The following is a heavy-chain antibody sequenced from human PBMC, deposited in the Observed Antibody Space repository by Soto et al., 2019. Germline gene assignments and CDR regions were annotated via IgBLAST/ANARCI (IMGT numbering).Heavy chain of an antibody. CDR3: ARGVAARLDYYYYYMDV. D-gene: IGHD6-6*01. Sequence: EVQLVESGGGLVKPGGSLRLSCAASGFTFSSYSMNWVRQAPGKGLEWVSSISSSSSYIYYADSVKGRFTISRDNAKNSLYLQMNSLSAEDTAVYYCARGVAARLDYYYYYMDVWGKGTTVTVSS. J-gene: IGHJ6*03. CDR1: GFTFSSYS. CDR2: ISSSSSYI. V-gene: IGHV3-21*01.